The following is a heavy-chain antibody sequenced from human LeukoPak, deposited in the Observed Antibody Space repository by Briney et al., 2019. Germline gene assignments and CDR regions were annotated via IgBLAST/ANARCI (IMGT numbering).Heavy chain of an antibody. Sequence: PGGSLRLSCAASRFTFSNYWMSWVRQPPGNGLEWVANINQGGSEKYYLNSVKGRFTISRDNAKISLYLQMNSLRADDTAIYYCVRDGSGYDYWGQGTLVTVSS. J-gene: IGHJ4*02. CDR1: RFTFSNYW. V-gene: IGHV3-7*03. CDR2: INQGGSEK. D-gene: IGHD6-19*01. CDR3: VRDGSGYDY.